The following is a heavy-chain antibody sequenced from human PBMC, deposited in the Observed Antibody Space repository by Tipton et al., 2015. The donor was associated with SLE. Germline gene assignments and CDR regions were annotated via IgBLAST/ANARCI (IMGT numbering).Heavy chain of an antibody. Sequence: SLRLSCAAFGFTYSGYAMHWVRQAPGKGLEWVAFIRADGSNKDYADSVKGRFTISRDNAKNTLYLQMRSLRVEDTGIYYCARAPTISVAGTTDPFGMDVWGPGTRVTVSS. J-gene: IGHJ6*02. CDR1: GFTYSGYA. CDR2: IRADGSNK. V-gene: IGHV3-33*01. D-gene: IGHD6-19*01. CDR3: ARAPTISVAGTTDPFGMDV.